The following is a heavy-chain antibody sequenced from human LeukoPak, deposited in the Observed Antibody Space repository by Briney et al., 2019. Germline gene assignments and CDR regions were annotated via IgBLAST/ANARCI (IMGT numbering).Heavy chain of an antibody. J-gene: IGHJ4*02. CDR3: WVPIAVAGLRGIDY. D-gene: IGHD6-19*01. CDR1: GFSFSTYE. V-gene: IGHV3-64D*06. CDR2: ISSDGGNT. Sequence: GGSLRLSCAASGFSFSTYEMNWVRQAPGKGLEYISAISSDGGNTYYADSVKGRFTISRDNSKNALYLQMRSLRTEDTAVYYCWVPIAVAGLRGIDYWGQGTLVTVSS.